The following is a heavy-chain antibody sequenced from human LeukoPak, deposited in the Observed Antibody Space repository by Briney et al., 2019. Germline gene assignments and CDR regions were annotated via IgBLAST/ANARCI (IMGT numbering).Heavy chain of an antibody. D-gene: IGHD3-3*01. V-gene: IGHV4-39*01. J-gene: IGHJ3*02. Sequence: SETLSLTCTVAGGSISSSSYYWGWIRQPPGKGLEWIGSIYYSGSTCYNQSLKSRVTISVDTSKNQLSLKLSSVTAADTAVYYCALLDVASDIWGQGTMVTVSS. CDR2: IYYSGST. CDR1: GGSISSSSYY. CDR3: ALLDVASDI.